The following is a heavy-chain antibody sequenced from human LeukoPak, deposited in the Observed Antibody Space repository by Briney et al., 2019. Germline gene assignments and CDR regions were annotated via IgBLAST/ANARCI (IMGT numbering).Heavy chain of an antibody. CDR3: ARYSPTEQNYGDYVYFDY. V-gene: IGHV4-4*02. CDR1: GGSISSSNW. CDR2: IYHSGST. J-gene: IGHJ4*02. Sequence: SGTLSLTCAVSGGSISSSNWWSWVRQPPGKGLEWIGEIYHSGSTNYNPSLKSRVTISVDKSKNQFSLKLSSVTAADTAVYHCARYSPTEQNYGDYVYFDYWGQGTLVTVSS. D-gene: IGHD4-17*01.